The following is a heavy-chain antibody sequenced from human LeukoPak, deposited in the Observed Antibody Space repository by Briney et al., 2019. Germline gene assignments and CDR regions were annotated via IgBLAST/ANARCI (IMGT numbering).Heavy chain of an antibody. D-gene: IGHD3-22*01. V-gene: IGHV1-18*01. CDR1: GYTFTSYG. Sequence: ASVTVSCKASGYTFTSYGISWVRQAPGQGLEWMGWISAYNGNTNYAQKLQGRVTMTTDTSTSTAYMELRSLRSDDTAVYYCARVRSITMIVVVDAFDIWGQGTMVTVSS. J-gene: IGHJ3*02. CDR2: ISAYNGNT. CDR3: ARVRSITMIVVVDAFDI.